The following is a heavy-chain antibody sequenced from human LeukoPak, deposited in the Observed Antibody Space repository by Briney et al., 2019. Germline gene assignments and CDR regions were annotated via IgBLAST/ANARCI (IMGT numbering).Heavy chain of an antibody. J-gene: IGHJ4*02. Sequence: GASVKVSCKAFGYTFTGYYMHWVRQAPGQGLEWMGWINPNSGGTNYAQKFQARVTMTRDTSISTAYMELSRLRSDDTAAYYCARDWLGSRFDYWGQGTLVTVSS. CDR2: INPNSGGT. CDR1: GYTFTGYY. D-gene: IGHD5-12*01. V-gene: IGHV1-2*02. CDR3: ARDWLGSRFDY.